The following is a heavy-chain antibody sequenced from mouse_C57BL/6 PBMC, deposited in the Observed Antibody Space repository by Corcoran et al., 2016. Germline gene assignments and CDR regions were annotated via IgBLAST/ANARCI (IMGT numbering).Heavy chain of an antibody. CDR3: ARGGYYGGYFDV. Sequence: QVQLKQSGAELVRPGASVKLSCKASGYTFTDYYINWVKQRPGQGLEWIARIYPGSGNTYYNEKFKGKATLTAEKSSSTAYMQLSSLTAEDSAVYFCARGGYYGGYFDVGGTGTTVTVSS. D-gene: IGHD1-1*01. V-gene: IGHV1-76*01. CDR1: GYTFTDYY. CDR2: IYPGSGNT. J-gene: IGHJ1*03.